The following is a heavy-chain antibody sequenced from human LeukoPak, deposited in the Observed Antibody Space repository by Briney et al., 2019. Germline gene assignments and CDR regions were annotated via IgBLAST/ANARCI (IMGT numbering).Heavy chain of an antibody. V-gene: IGHV5-51*01. J-gene: IGHJ4*02. D-gene: IGHD6-13*01. CDR1: GYSFTSYW. CDR3: ARHRGAAADLGPYDY. Sequence: GESLKISCKGSGYSFTSYWIGWVRQMPGKGLEWMGIIYPGDSDTRYSPSFQGQVTISADKSISTAYLQWSSLKASDTAMYYCARHRGAAADLGPYDYWGQGTLVTVSS. CDR2: IYPGDSDT.